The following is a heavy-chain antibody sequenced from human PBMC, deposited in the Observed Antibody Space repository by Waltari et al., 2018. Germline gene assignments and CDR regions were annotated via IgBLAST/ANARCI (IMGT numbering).Heavy chain of an antibody. CDR1: GFTFRRYW. Sequence: EEQLVESGGGLAQPGESLRLSCPASGFTFRRYWLAWVRQAPGKGLVWVSRINSDGSSTTYADSVKGRFTISRDNGKNTLYVQMNRLRPEDTAVYYCARVATKTYSSPVPGRPYYYGMDVWGQGTTVTVSS. CDR2: INSDGSST. D-gene: IGHD3-22*01. CDR3: ARVATKTYSSPVPGRPYYYGMDV. J-gene: IGHJ6*02. V-gene: IGHV3-74*01.